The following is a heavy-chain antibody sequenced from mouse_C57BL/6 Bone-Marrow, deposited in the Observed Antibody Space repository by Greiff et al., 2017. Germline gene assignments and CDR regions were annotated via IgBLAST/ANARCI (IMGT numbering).Heavy chain of an antibody. V-gene: IGHV1-81*01. CDR2: IYPRSGNT. J-gene: IGHJ1*03. D-gene: IGHD2-5*01. CDR3: ARFPTIVRKWYFDV. CDR1: GYTFTSYG. Sequence: VQLQQSGAELARPGASVKLSCKASGYTFTSYGISWVKQRTGQGLEWIGEIYPRSGNTYYNEKFKGKATLTADKSSITAYMELRSLTSEDSAVYFCARFPTIVRKWYFDVWGTGTTVTVSS.